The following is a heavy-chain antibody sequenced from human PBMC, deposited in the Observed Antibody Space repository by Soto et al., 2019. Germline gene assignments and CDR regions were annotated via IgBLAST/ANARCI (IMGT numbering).Heavy chain of an antibody. J-gene: IGHJ5*02. CDR3: ARTINYYGSGSRTWFDP. CDR2: IYHSGST. Sequence: PSETLSLTCAVSGGSISSGGYSWSWIRQPPGKGLEWIGYIYHSGSTYYNPSLKSRVTISVDRSKNQFSLKLSSVTAADTAVYYCARTINYYGSGSRTWFDPWGQGTLVTVSS. CDR1: GGSISSGGYS. V-gene: IGHV4-30-2*01. D-gene: IGHD3-10*01.